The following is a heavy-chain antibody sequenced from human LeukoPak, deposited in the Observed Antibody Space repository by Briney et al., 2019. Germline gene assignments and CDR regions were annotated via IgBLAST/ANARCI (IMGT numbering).Heavy chain of an antibody. CDR3: ARDHNHNNYDFWSGYVRPTRPRQYGMDV. CDR2: INPNSGGT. V-gene: IGHV1-2*02. J-gene: IGHJ6*02. Sequence: ASVKVSCKASGYTFTGYYMHWVRQAPGQGLEWMGWINPNSGGTNYAQKFQGRVTMTRDTSISTAYMELSRLRSDDTAVYYCARDHNHNNYDFWSGYVRPTRPRQYGMDVWGQGTTVTVSS. D-gene: IGHD3-3*01. CDR1: GYTFTGYY.